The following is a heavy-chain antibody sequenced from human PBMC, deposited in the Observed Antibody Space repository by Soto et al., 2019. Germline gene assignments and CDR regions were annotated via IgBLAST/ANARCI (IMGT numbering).Heavy chain of an antibody. D-gene: IGHD3-3*01. CDR3: ARLSETYYDFWSGANNISYFDY. J-gene: IGHJ4*02. CDR1: GFTLSNFG. V-gene: IGHV3-30*03. Sequence: GGSLRLSCAASGFTLSNFGVHWVRQAPGKSLECVAVISYDGSNKYYADSVKGRFTISRDNSKNTLYLQMNSLRTEDTAVYYCARLSETYYDFWSGANNISYFDYWSQGTLVTVSS. CDR2: ISYDGSNK.